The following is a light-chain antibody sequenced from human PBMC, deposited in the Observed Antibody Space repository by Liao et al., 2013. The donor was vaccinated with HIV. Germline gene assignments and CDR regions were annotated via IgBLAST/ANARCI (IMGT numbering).Light chain of an antibody. CDR1: KLGDKY. V-gene: IGLV3-1*01. CDR3: QVWDSSSDHRL. CDR2: QDS. Sequence: SYELTQPPSVSVSPGQTASITCSGDKLGDKYACWYQQKPGQSPVLVIYQDSKRPSGIPERFSGSNSGNTATLTISRVEAGDEADYYCQVWDSSSDHRLFGGGTKLTVL. J-gene: IGLJ2*01.